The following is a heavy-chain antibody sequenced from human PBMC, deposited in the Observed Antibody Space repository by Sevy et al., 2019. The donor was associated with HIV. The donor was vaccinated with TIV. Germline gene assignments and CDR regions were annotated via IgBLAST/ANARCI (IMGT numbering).Heavy chain of an antibody. J-gene: IGHJ6*03. CDR3: ARGSGSYSYYYYYYMDV. V-gene: IGHV4-34*01. CDR2: INHSGST. Sequence: SETLSLTCAVYGGSFSGYYWSWIRQPPGKGLEWIGEINHSGSTNYNPSLKSRVTISVDTSKNQFSLKLSSVTAADTAVYYCARGSGSYSYYYYYYMDVWGNGTTVTVSS. CDR1: GGSFSGYY. D-gene: IGHD1-26*01.